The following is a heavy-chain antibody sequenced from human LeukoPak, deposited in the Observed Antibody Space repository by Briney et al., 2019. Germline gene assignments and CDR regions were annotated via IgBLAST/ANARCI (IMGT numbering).Heavy chain of an antibody. V-gene: IGHV1-69*05. J-gene: IGHJ4*02. Sequence: ASVTVSCKSSGGSFSTYGITWVRQAPGQGLEWMGRIIPILTTPNYAQKFQGRVTITTDESTNTAYMELSSLRSDDTAVYYCARGRGSYFEDFDYWRQGTLVTVSS. CDR3: ARGRGSYFEDFDY. CDR2: IIPILTTP. CDR1: GGSFSTYG. D-gene: IGHD1-26*01.